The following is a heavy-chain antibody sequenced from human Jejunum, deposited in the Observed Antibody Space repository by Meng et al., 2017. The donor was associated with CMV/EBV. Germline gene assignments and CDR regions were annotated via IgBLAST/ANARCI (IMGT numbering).Heavy chain of an antibody. Sequence: QGQLVPSGAWVKKPGASVRVSGKASVYFFTDYHLHWVRQVPGQGLEWMGWIKPNNGGTKSARKFQGRVTMTRDTSISTAYMELSSLRSDDTAVYYCARGDYYDSSGLDYWGQGTLVTVSS. CDR3: ARGDYYDSSGLDY. V-gene: IGHV1-2*02. CDR2: IKPNNGGT. J-gene: IGHJ4*02. CDR1: VYFFTDYH. D-gene: IGHD3-22*01.